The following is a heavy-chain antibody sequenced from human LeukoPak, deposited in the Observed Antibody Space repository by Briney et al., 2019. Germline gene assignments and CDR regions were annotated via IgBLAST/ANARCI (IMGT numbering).Heavy chain of an antibody. J-gene: IGHJ1*01. D-gene: IGHD3-22*01. CDR3: ARDGGYYYDSSGYYRQDPEYFQH. CDR2: IYYSGST. CDR1: GGSISSSSYY. V-gene: IGHV4-61*01. Sequence: PSETLSLTCTVSGGSISSSSYYWSWIRQPPGKGLEWIGYIYYSGSTNYNPSLKSRVTISVDTSKNQFSLKLSSVTAADTAVYYCARDGGYYYDSSGYYRQDPEYFQHWGQGTLVTVSS.